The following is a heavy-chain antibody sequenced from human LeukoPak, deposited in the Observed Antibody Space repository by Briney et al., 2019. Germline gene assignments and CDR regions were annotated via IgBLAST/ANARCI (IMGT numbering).Heavy chain of an antibody. D-gene: IGHD6-19*01. CDR3: ARGDSSGWYHIPSFDY. CDR1: GGSISSYY. CDR2: IYYGGST. J-gene: IGHJ4*02. Sequence: PSETLSLTCTVSGGSISSYYWSWIRQPPGKGLEWIGHIYYGGSTNYNPSLKSRVAISVDTSKNQFSLKLSSVTAADTAVYYCARGDSSGWYHIPSFDYWGQGTLVTVSS. V-gene: IGHV4-59*01.